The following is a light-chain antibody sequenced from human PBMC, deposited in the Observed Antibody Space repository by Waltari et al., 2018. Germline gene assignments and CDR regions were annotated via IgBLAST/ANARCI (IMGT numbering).Light chain of an antibody. CDR2: EVT. Sequence: QSALTQPPSASGSPGQSVTISCTGPSSDVGAYNYVSWYQQHPGKAPKVVIYEVTKRPSGVPDRFSGSKSGNTASLTVSGLQAEDEADYYCSSYVGSSNYVFGPGTKVTVL. J-gene: IGLJ1*01. V-gene: IGLV2-8*01. CDR1: SSDVGAYNY. CDR3: SSYVGSSNYV.